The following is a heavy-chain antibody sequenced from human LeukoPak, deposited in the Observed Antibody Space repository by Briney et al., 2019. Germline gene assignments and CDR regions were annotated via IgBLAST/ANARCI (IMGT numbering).Heavy chain of an antibody. CDR1: RGSFGGDY. D-gene: IGHD3-16*01. Sequence: SETLSLTCAVYRGSFGGDYWSWIRQPPGKGLEWVGEVNQSGSTNYNPSLKSRVTISVDTSNNQFFLNVNSVTAADTAVYYCARRDPGSYANWFDPWGQGILVTVSS. CDR2: VNQSGST. J-gene: IGHJ5*02. V-gene: IGHV4-34*01. CDR3: ARRDPGSYANWFDP.